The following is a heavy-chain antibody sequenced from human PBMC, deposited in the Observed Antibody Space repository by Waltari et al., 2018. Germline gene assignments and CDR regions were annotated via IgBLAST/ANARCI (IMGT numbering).Heavy chain of an antibody. Sequence: QVQLQESGPGLVKPSETLSLTCAVSGYSISSGYYWGWIRQPPGRGREWIGSIYHSGSTSYTPSLKGQFTISVDTSKNHFSLKRGSGTAADPAVYYGGAGDRWGYFDSWGQGTLVTVSS. CDR2: IYHSGST. J-gene: IGHJ4*02. V-gene: IGHV4-38-2*01. D-gene: IGHD3-16*01. CDR1: GYSISSGYY. CDR3: GAGDRWGYFDS.